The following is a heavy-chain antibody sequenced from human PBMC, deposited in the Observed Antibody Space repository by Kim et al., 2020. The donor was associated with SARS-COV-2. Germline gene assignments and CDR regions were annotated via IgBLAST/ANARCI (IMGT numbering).Heavy chain of an antibody. CDR2: IKSKTDGGTT. J-gene: IGHJ6*03. Sequence: GGSLRLSCAASGFTFSNAWMSWVRQAPGKGLEWVGRIKSKTDGGTTDYAAPVKGRFTISRDDSKNTLYLQMNSLKTEDTAVYYCTTGIQVIVVPAAIVGYYYYMDVWGKGTTVTVSS. CDR3: TTGIQVIVVPAAIVGYYYYMDV. D-gene: IGHD2-2*02. CDR1: GFTFSNAW. V-gene: IGHV3-15*01.